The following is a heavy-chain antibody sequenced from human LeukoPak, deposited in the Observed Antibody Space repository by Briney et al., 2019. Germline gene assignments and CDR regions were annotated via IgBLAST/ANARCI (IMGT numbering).Heavy chain of an antibody. CDR2: IYYTGSGST. CDR1: GGSINTYY. CDR3: ARPLSISGYYYDAFDI. Sequence: SETLSLTCTVSGGSINTYYWSWIRQPPGKGLEWIGYIYYTGSGSTSHNPSLKSRVTMSVDTSKNQFSLKLSSVTAADTAVYYCARPLSISGYYYDAFDIWGQGTMVTVSS. V-gene: IGHV4-59*08. J-gene: IGHJ3*02. D-gene: IGHD3-22*01.